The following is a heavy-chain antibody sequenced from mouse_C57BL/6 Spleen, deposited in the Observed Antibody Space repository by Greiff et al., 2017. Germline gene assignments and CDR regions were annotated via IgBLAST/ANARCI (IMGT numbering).Heavy chain of an antibody. CDR2: INPYNGGT. CDR1: GYTFTDYY. J-gene: IGHJ4*01. CDR3: AREGGYAMDY. D-gene: IGHD1-1*02. Sequence: EVQVVESGPVLVKPGASVKMSCKASGYTFTDYYMNWVKQSHGKSLEWIGVINPYNGGTSYNQKFKGKATLTVDKSSSTAYMELNSLTSEDSAVYYCAREGGYAMDYWGQGTSVTVSS. V-gene: IGHV1-19*01.